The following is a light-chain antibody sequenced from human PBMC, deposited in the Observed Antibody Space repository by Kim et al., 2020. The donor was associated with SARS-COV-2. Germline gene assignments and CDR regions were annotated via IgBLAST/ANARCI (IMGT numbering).Light chain of an antibody. CDR3: QQYNSNPLT. V-gene: IGKV1-5*03. CDR2: KAS. CDR1: QSISSW. Sequence: DIQMTQSPSTLSASVGDRVTITCRASQSISSWLAWYQQKPGQAPKLLIYKASSLESGVPSRFSGSGSGTEFTLTISSLQPDDFATYSCQQYNSNPLTFGGGTKVDIK. J-gene: IGKJ4*01.